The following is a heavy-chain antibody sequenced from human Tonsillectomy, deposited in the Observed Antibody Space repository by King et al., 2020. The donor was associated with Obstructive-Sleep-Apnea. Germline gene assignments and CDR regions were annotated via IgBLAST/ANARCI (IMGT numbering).Heavy chain of an antibody. J-gene: IGHJ6*02. CDR2: ISADKGNT. CDR3: ARDWGGYYHYYGMDV. V-gene: IGHV1-18*04. D-gene: IGHD3-16*01. Sequence: QLVQSGAEVKKPGASVKVSCKASGYTFTKYGISWVRQAPGQGLEWMGWISADKGNTNYAQKFQGRVTMTTDTSTSTAYMELKTLRSDDTAVYYCARDWGGYYHYYGMDVWGQGTTVTVSS. CDR1: GYTFTKYG.